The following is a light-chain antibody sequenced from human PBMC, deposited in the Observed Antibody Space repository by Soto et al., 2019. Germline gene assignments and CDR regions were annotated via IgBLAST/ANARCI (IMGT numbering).Light chain of an antibody. V-gene: IGKV1-12*01. J-gene: IGKJ3*01. CDR2: VAS. CDR3: HQANSLST. CDR1: QNINNW. Sequence: DFPRTKSPSSVSASVGARVTITCRASQNINNWLAGYHHKPGKAPNLLIFVASTLHSVVPSRFSGSGTGTAFTITSRNLQPDDFDTYYCHQANSLSTFGPGTKVYIK.